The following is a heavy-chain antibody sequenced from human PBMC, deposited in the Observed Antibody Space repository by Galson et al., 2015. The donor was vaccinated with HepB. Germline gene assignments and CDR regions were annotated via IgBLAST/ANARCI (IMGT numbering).Heavy chain of an antibody. J-gene: IGHJ6*02. D-gene: IGHD5/OR15-5a*01. CDR3: ARGGLVSIPKPGMDV. V-gene: IGHV1-3*01. CDR2: INAGNGNT. Sequence: SVKVSCKASGYTFTSYAMHWVRQAPGQRLEWMGWINAGNGNTKYSQKFQGRVTITRDTSASTAYMELSSLRSEDTAVYYCARGGLVSIPKPGMDVWGQGTTVTVSS. CDR1: GYTFTSYA.